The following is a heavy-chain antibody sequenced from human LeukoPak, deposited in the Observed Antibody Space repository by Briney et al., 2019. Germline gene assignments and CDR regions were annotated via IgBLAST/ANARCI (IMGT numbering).Heavy chain of an antibody. CDR1: GFTFSSYA. V-gene: IGHV3-23*01. CDR3: ASHLPLEMATIGRFDP. J-gene: IGHJ5*02. Sequence: PGGSLRLSCAASGFTFSSYAMSWVRQAPGKGLEWVSSLSCSGGSTYYADSVTGRFTISRDNSKNTLYLQMKSLSAEDTAVYYCASHLPLEMATIGRFDPWGQGTLVTVSS. D-gene: IGHD5-24*01. CDR2: LSCSGGST.